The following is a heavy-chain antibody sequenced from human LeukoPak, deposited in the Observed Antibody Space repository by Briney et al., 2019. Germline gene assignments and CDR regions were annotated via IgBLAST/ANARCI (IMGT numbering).Heavy chain of an antibody. CDR3: ARDMGGVYSSGWGGNAFDI. CDR2: IYYSGST. Sequence: SQTLSLTCTVSGGSISSGDYYWSWIRQPPGKGLEWIGYIYYSGSTYYNPSLKSRVTISVDTSKNQFSLKLSSVTAADTAVYYCARDMGGVYSSGWGGNAFDIWGQGTMVTVSS. V-gene: IGHV4-30-4*08. J-gene: IGHJ3*02. CDR1: GGSISSGDYY. D-gene: IGHD6-19*01.